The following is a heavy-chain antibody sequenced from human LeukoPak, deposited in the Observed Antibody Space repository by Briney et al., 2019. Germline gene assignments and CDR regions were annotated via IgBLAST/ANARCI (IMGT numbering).Heavy chain of an antibody. CDR3: AREHRSYYDSSGYYYFDY. CDR1: GYSFTGYG. Sequence: GASVKVSCKASGYSFTGYGISWVRQAPGQGLEWMGWISAYNGNTNYAQKLQGRVTMTTDTSTSTAYMELRSLRSDDTAVYYCAREHRSYYDSSGYYYFDYWGQGTLVTVSS. V-gene: IGHV1-18*01. CDR2: ISAYNGNT. J-gene: IGHJ4*02. D-gene: IGHD3-22*01.